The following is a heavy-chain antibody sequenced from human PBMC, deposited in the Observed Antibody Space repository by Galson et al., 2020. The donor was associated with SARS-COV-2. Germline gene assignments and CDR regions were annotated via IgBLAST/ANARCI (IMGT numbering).Heavy chain of an antibody. J-gene: IGHJ6*02. V-gene: IGHV4-34*01. CDR2: INHSGST. CDR3: ARGDFIAVAGTALDV. CDR1: GGSFRGYY. Sequence: SESLSFTCAVYGGSFRGYYWSWIRQPPGKGLEWIGEINHSGSTNYNPSLKSRVTISVDTSKSHFSLKLNSVTAADTAVYYCARGDFIAVAGTALDVWGPGTTVTVSS. D-gene: IGHD6-19*01.